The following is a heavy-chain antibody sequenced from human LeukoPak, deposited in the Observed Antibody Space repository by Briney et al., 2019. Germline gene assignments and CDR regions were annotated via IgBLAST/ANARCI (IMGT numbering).Heavy chain of an antibody. D-gene: IGHD2-15*01. V-gene: IGHV3-23*01. J-gene: IGHJ4*02. CDR3: AKLPGSFDY. CDR2: ISGGGGYT. CDR1: GFTFSSYA. Sequence: PGGSLRLSCAASGFTFSSYAMSWVRQAPGKGLEWVSTISGGGGYTYYADSVKGRFTISRDSSTNALYLQMNSLRAEDTAVYYCAKLPGSFDYWGQGTLVTVSS.